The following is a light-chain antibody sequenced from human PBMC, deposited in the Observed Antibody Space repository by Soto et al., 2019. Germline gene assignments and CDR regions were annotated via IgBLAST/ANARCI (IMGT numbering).Light chain of an antibody. CDR2: DVS. V-gene: IGLV2-14*03. J-gene: IGLJ1*01. CDR1: ISDVGGYNF. CDR3: SSFTGSNYV. Sequence: QSVLTQPASLSGSPGQSITISCTGTISDVGGYNFVSWYQQYPGKAPKLMICDVSNRPSGVSNRFSGSKSGNTASLTISGLQAEDEADYSCSSFTGSNYVFGTGTKVAVL.